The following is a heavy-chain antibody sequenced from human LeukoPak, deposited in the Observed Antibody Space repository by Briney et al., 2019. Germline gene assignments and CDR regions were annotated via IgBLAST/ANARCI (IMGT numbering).Heavy chain of an antibody. V-gene: IGHV3-21*01. CDR1: GFTFSSYS. D-gene: IGHD5-18*01. CDR3: ARVDTAMVGAFDI. Sequence: GGSLRLSCAASGFTFSSYSMNWVRQAPGKGLEWVSSISSSSSYIYYADSVKGRFTISRDNAKNSLYLQMSSLRAEDTAVYYCARVDTAMVGAFDIWGQGTMVTVSS. CDR2: ISSSSSYI. J-gene: IGHJ3*02.